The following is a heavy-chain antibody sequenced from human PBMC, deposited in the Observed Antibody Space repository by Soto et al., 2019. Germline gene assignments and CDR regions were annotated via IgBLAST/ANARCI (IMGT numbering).Heavy chain of an antibody. V-gene: IGHV3-7*01. D-gene: IGHD6-19*01. CDR3: ASAFFSGYSSGWYWFDP. Sequence: GGSLRLSCAASGFTFSSYWMSWVRQAPGKGLEWVANIKQDGSEKYYVDSVKGRFTISRDNAKNSLYLQMNSLRAEDTAVYYCASAFFSGYSSGWYWFDPWGQGTLVTVSS. J-gene: IGHJ5*02. CDR1: GFTFSSYW. CDR2: IKQDGSEK.